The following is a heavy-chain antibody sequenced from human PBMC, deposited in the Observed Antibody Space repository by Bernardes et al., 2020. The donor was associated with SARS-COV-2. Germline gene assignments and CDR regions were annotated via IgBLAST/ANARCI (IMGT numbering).Heavy chain of an antibody. D-gene: IGHD3-22*01. V-gene: IGHV4-59*01. CDR3: ARGGSDYFHNGGYSVIEAFDI. CDR2: VYDSGIT. CDR1: GGSISNFY. J-gene: IGHJ3*02. Sequence: SETLSLTRSVSGGSISNFYWNWIRQAPGKGLEWIGYVYDSGITNYNPSLKSRLTISVDTSRNQFSLKLTSVTAVDTAVYYCARGGSDYFHNGGYSVIEAFDIWGQGTMVTVSS.